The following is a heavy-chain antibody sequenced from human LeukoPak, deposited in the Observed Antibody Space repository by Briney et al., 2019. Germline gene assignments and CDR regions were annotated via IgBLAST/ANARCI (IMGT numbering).Heavy chain of an antibody. J-gene: IGHJ4*02. CDR2: MNPNSGNT. Sequence: ASVKVSCKASGYTFTSYDINWVRRATGQGLEWMGWMNPNSGNTGYAQKFQGRVTITADKSTSTAYMELSSLRSEDTAVYYCATGANIAAAGTGLGYWGQGTLVTVSS. CDR3: ATGANIAAAGTGLGY. D-gene: IGHD6-13*01. V-gene: IGHV1-8*03. CDR1: GYTFTSYD.